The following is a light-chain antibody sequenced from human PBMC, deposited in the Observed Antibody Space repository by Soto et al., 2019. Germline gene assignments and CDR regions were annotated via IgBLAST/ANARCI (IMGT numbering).Light chain of an antibody. V-gene: IGKV1-39*01. J-gene: IGKJ4*01. Sequence: DLQMTQSPSSLSASVGDRVTITCRASQTISTYLNWYQQRPGKAPKLLIYAASILQRGVPSRFSGSRSGSDFTLTIDSLQPEDFATYYCQQSFTTPTFGGGTRVEIK. CDR3: QQSFTTPT. CDR2: AAS. CDR1: QTISTY.